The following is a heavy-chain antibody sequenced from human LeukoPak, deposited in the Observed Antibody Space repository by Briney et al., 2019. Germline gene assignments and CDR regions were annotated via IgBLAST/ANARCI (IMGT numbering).Heavy chain of an antibody. CDR1: GYTFTGYY. V-gene: IGHV1-2*02. J-gene: IGHJ6*02. Sequence: ASVKVSCKASGYTFTGYYMHWVRQAPGQGLEWTGWINPNSGGTNYAQKFQGRVTMTRDTSISTAYMELSRLRSDDTAVYYCARGDIVVVPAEGTYYYYGMDVWGQGTTVTVSS. CDR3: ARGDIVVVPAEGTYYYYGMDV. D-gene: IGHD2-2*01. CDR2: INPNSGGT.